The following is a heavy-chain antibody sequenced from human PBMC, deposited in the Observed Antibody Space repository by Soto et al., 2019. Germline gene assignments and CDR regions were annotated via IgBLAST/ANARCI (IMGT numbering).Heavy chain of an antibody. D-gene: IGHD3-22*01. CDR1: GFTFSSYG. Sequence: QVQLVESRGGMVQPGRSLRLSCAASGFTFSSYGMHWVRQAPGKGLEWVAVISYDGSNKYYADSVKGRFTISRDNSKNTLYLQMNSLSAEDTAVYYCAKDGITMIVAPGGYWGQGTLVTVSS. V-gene: IGHV3-30*18. CDR2: ISYDGSNK. J-gene: IGHJ4*02. CDR3: AKDGITMIVAPGGY.